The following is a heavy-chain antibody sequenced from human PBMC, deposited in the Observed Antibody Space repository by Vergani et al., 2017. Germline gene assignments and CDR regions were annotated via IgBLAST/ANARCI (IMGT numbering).Heavy chain of an antibody. J-gene: IGHJ4*02. D-gene: IGHD4-23*01. CDR3: ARGGYGGNRLIDY. Sequence: QVQLQQWGAGLLKPSETLSLTCAVYGGSFSGYYWSWIRQPPGKGLVWIGEINHSGSTNYNPSLKSRVTISVDTSKNQFSLKLSSVTAADTAVYYCARGGYGGNRLIDYWGQGTLVTVSS. V-gene: IGHV4-34*01. CDR1: GGSFSGYY. CDR2: INHSGST.